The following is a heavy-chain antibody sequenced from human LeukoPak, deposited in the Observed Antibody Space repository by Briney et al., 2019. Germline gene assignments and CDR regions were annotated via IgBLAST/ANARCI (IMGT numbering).Heavy chain of an antibody. CDR2: TYYRSKWYN. Sequence: SQTLSLTCAISGDSVSSNSAAWNWIRQSPSRGLEWLGRTYYRSKWYNDYAVSVKSRITINPDTSKNQFSLQLNSVTPEDTAVYYCAREPLLPPSERNWFDPWGQGTLVTVSS. CDR1: GDSVSSNSAA. D-gene: IGHD1-26*01. CDR3: AREPLLPPSERNWFDP. V-gene: IGHV6-1*01. J-gene: IGHJ5*02.